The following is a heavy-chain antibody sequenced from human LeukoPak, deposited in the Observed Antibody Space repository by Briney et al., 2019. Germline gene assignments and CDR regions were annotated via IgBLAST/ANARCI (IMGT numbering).Heavy chain of an antibody. D-gene: IGHD3-22*01. CDR2: INHSGST. J-gene: IGHJ4*02. V-gene: IGHV4-34*01. CDR3: ARGLTRYYYDSSGYSF. Sequence: SETLSLTCAVYGGSFSGYYWSWIRQPPGKGLEWIGEINHSGSTNYNPSLKSRVTISVDTSKNQFSLKLSSVTAADTAVYYCARGLTRYYYDSSGYSFWGQGTPVTVSS. CDR1: GGSFSGYY.